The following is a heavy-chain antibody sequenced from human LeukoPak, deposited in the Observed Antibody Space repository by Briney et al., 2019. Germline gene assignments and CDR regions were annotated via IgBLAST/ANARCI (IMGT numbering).Heavy chain of an antibody. J-gene: IGHJ4*02. CDR3: ARAGGGDGYNYVY. D-gene: IGHD5-24*01. Sequence: VSVKVSCKASGYTFTSYGISWVRQAPGQGLEWMGWISAYNGNTNYAQKLQGRVTMTRDTSTSTVYMELSSLRSEDTAVYYCARAGGGDGYNYVYWGQGTLVTVSS. CDR1: GYTFTSYG. V-gene: IGHV1-18*01. CDR2: ISAYNGNT.